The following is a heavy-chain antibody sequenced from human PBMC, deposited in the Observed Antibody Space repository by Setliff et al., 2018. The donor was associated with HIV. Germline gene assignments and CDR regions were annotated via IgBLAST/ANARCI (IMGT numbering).Heavy chain of an antibody. D-gene: IGHD3-22*01. CDR1: GFAFSDYA. CDR3: ARGFRGGYYGSSGYAY. J-gene: IGHJ4*02. CDR2: IGSSGGII. Sequence: HPGGSLRLSCEVSGFAFSDYAMHWVRQAPGKGLEFVSTIGSSGGIIFYGESVEGRFTISRDNSKDKVYLQMGSLKAEDTAVYYCARGFRGGYYGSSGYAYWGQGTLVTVSS. V-gene: IGHV3-64*02.